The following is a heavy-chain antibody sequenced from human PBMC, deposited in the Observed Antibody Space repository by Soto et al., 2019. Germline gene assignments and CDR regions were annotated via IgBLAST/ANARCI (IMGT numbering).Heavy chain of an antibody. D-gene: IGHD5-18*01. V-gene: IGHV3-21*01. J-gene: IGHJ6*02. CDR3: ARAKVDTAMVKSRYYYYYGMDV. CDR1: GFTFSSYS. Sequence: EVQLVESGGGLVKPGGSLRLSCAASGFTFSSYSMNWVRQAPGKGLEWVSSISSSSSYIYYADSVKGRFTISRDNAKNSLYLQMNSLRAEDTAVYYCARAKVDTAMVKSRYYYYYGMDVWGQGTTVTVSS. CDR2: ISSSSSYI.